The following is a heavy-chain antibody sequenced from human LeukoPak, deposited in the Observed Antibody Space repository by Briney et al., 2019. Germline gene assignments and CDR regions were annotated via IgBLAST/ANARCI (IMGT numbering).Heavy chain of an antibody. CDR1: GGSISSYY. V-gene: IGHV4-59*01. J-gene: IGHJ5*02. CDR3: ARESGDWNHRTLNWFDP. D-gene: IGHD1-1*01. Sequence: KPSETLSLTCTVSGGSISSYYWSWIRQPPGKGLEWIGYIYYSGSTNYNPSLKSRVTISVDTSKNQFSLKLSSVTAADTAVYYCARESGDWNHRTLNWFDPWGQGTLVTVSP. CDR2: IYYSGST.